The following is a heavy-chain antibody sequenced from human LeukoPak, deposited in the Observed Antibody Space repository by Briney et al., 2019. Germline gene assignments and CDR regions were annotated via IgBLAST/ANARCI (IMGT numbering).Heavy chain of an antibody. CDR1: GFNFDDYG. V-gene: IGHV3-20*04. D-gene: IGHD3-16*01. CDR3: ARDLASSDV. CDR2: INCNGCRT. Sequence: RPGGSLRLSCAASGFNFDDYGMSWVGHATGKGLYFFSAINCNGCRTGYADSLKCRFTISRYNAKNSLYLQMNSLRAEDTALYYCARDLASSDVWGKGTTVTVSS. J-gene: IGHJ6*04.